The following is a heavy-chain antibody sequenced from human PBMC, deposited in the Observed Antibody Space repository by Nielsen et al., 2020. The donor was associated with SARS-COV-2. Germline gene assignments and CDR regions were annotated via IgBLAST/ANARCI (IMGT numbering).Heavy chain of an antibody. CDR1: GFTFGDYA. D-gene: IGHD3-22*01. J-gene: IGHJ4*02. CDR2: IRSKAYGGTT. CDR3: TRDDTYYYDSSGYHTDY. V-gene: IGHV3-49*04. Sequence: GGSLRLSCTASGFTFGDYAMSWVRQAPGKGLEWVGFIRSKAYGGTTEYAASVKGRFTISRDDSKSIAYLQMNSLKTDDTAVYYCTRDDTYYYDSSGYHTDYWGQGTLVTVSS.